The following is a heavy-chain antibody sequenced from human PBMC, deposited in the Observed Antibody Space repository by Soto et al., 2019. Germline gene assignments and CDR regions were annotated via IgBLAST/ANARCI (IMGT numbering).Heavy chain of an antibody. CDR1: GGSISSGGYY. J-gene: IGHJ4*02. CDR3: ARLCNSGSCYNDY. Sequence: SETLSLTCTVSGGSISSGGYYWSWIRQHPGKGLEWIGYIYYSGSTYYNPSLKSRVTISVDTSKNQFSLKLSSVTAADTAVYYCARLCNSGSCYNDYWGQGTLVTVS. V-gene: IGHV4-31*03. D-gene: IGHD2-15*01. CDR2: IYYSGST.